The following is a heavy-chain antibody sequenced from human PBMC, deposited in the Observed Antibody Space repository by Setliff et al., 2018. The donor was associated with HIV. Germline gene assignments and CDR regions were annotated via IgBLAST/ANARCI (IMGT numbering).Heavy chain of an antibody. D-gene: IGHD5-12*01. CDR1: RFTFTNAW. J-gene: IGHJ4*02. V-gene: IGHV3-15*01. CDR3: TTYSGYTDGPVEKYFDY. Sequence: PGGSLRLSCAASRFTFTNAWMTWVRQAPGKGLEWLGRIQSKIDGGTTDHAAPVKGRFTISRDDSRNTLYLQMNSLKPEDTAVYYCTTYSGYTDGPVEKYFDYWGQGTLVTVSS. CDR2: IQSKIDGGTT.